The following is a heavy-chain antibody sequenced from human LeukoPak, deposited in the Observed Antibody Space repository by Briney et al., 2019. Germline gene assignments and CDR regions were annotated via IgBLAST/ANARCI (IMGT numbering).Heavy chain of an antibody. J-gene: IGHJ6*02. CDR2: MNRDGSEK. D-gene: IGHD3-16*01. CDR1: GFTYSDYW. V-gene: IGHV3-7*01. CDR3: ARDGGIIRFGGQDV. Sequence: PGGSLRLSCAASGFTYSDYWLSSVRQAPGKGLEWVANMNRDGSEKNYVDSMKGRITISRDNAKNSLYLQMNSLRVEDTAVYYCARDGGIIRFGGQDVWGQGTTVTVS.